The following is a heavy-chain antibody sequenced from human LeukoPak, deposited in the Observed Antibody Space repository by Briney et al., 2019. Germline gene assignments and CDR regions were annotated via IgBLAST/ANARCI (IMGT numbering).Heavy chain of an antibody. CDR2: IHYTGRT. CDR1: GASINTSNFY. Sequence: PSETLSLTCTVSGASINTSNFYWGWIRQPPGNGLESIGNIHYTGRTYSNASLNSRVTISVDTSKNQFSLKLTSVSAADTAVYYCARQGSMTRGGYWLDPWGRGTLVIVSS. J-gene: IGHJ5*02. V-gene: IGHV4-39*01. CDR3: ARQGSMTRGGYWLDP. D-gene: IGHD3-10*01.